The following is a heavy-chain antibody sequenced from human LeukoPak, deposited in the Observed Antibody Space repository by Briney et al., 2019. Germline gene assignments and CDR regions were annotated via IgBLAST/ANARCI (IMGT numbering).Heavy chain of an antibody. J-gene: IGHJ4*02. Sequence: SETLSLTCTVSGGSISTSSYYWGWVRQPPGKGLEWIGNIFYSGSTYYNPSLKSRVTISVDTSKNQFSLKLSSVTAADTAVYYCARVKRKYQVLKPLHETASHYFDYWGQGTLVTVSS. CDR1: GGSISTSSYY. CDR2: IFYSGST. V-gene: IGHV4-39*07. CDR3: ARVKRKYQVLKPLHETASHYFDY. D-gene: IGHD2-2*01.